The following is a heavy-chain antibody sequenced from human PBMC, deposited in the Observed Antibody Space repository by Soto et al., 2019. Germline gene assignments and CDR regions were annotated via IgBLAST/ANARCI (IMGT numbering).Heavy chain of an antibody. CDR1: GFTFSSYA. Sequence: QAQLVESGGGVVQPGRSLRLSCAASGFTFSSYAMHWVRQAPGKGLEWVAVISYDGRNKYYADSVKGRFTISRVNSQHTLYLQMSSLGAEDTAVYYCARAPTTVTTAYYFDYWGQGTLVTVSS. CDR2: ISYDGRNK. V-gene: IGHV3-30-3*01. D-gene: IGHD4-17*01. CDR3: ARAPTTVTTAYYFDY. J-gene: IGHJ4*02.